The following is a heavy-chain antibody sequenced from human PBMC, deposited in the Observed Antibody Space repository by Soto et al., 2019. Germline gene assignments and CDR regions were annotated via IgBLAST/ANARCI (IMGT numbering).Heavy chain of an antibody. CDR2: ISSDGRDE. J-gene: IGHJ4*01. CDR1: GFTFSDYG. D-gene: IGHD1-26*01. CDR3: ARQEAGSYFDF. V-gene: IGHV3-30*03. Sequence: PGGSLRLSCSVSGFTFSDYGMHWVRQAPGEGLQWVAVISSDGRDEQYADSVKGRFTVSRDNSKSTFYLQMNSLSPEDTAVYSCARQEAGSYFDFWGHGPLVPVSS.